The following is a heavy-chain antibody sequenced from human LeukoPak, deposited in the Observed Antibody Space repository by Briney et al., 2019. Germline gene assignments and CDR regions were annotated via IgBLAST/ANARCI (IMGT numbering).Heavy chain of an antibody. CDR2: IYTSGNT. CDR1: GGSVSSTSYY. CDR3: ARGGGYASGNYRFVDY. Sequence: SETLSLTCTVSGGSVSSTSYYWGWIRQPAGKGLEWIGRIYTSGNTNYNPSLKSRVTMSVDTSRNQFSLKLASVTAADTAVYCARGGGYASGNYRFVDYWGQGTLVTVSS. V-gene: IGHV4-61*02. D-gene: IGHD3-10*01. J-gene: IGHJ4*02.